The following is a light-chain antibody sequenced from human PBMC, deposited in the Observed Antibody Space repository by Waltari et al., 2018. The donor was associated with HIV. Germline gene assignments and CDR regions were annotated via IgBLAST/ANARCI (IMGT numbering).Light chain of an antibody. CDR1: SSTIWGNF. CDR3: GTWDNRLNAYV. CDR2: DNN. J-gene: IGLJ1*01. Sequence: QSVLTQAPSVSAAPGQQIAIPCPGASSTIWGNFLSWYQQFPGRAPQLLIYDNNRRPSEIPDRFSGSKSGTSATLDITGLQTGDEADYYCGTWDNRLNAYVFGSGTEVTVL. V-gene: IGLV1-51*01.